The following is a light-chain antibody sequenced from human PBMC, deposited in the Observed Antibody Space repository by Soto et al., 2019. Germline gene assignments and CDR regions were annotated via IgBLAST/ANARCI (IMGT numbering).Light chain of an antibody. CDR3: QHYTNSPWT. CDR1: QSVSSSY. Sequence: VLTQSPGTLSLSPGERATLSCRASQSVSSSYLGWYQQNPGQAPRPLIYGASSRATGIPDRFSGSGSGTDFALTIGRLEPEDFAVYYCQHYTNSPWTFGQGTKVDIK. CDR2: GAS. V-gene: IGKV3-20*01. J-gene: IGKJ1*01.